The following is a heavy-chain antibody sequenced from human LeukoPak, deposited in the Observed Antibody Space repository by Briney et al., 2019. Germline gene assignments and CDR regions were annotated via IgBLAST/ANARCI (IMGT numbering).Heavy chain of an antibody. Sequence: SETLSLTCTVSGGSINNYYWSWIRQPPGKGLEWIGYIYYSGSTNYNPSLKSRVTISVDTSKNQFSLKLSSVTAADTAVYYCARVEMHIVVVTAINWFDPWGQGTLVTVSS. CDR2: IYYSGST. CDR3: ARVEMHIVVVTAINWFDP. D-gene: IGHD2-21*02. V-gene: IGHV4-59*12. J-gene: IGHJ5*02. CDR1: GGSINNYY.